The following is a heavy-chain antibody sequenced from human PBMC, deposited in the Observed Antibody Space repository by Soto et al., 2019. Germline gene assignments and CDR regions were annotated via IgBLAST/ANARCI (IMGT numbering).Heavy chain of an antibody. CDR3: AKDPYYDFWSGTVRGGMDV. J-gene: IGHJ6*02. CDR1: GFTFDEYA. V-gene: IGHV3-9*01. Sequence: PGGSLRLSCAASGFTFDEYAMHWVRQAPGKGLEWVSGSSWNSGSIGYADSVKGRFTVSRDNAKNSLYLQMNSLRAEDTALYFCAKDPYYDFWSGTVRGGMDVWGQGTTVTVSS. D-gene: IGHD3-3*01. CDR2: SSWNSGSI.